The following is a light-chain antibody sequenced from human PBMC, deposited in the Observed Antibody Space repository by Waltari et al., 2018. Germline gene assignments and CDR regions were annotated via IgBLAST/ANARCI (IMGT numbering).Light chain of an antibody. CDR2: DVA. Sequence: QSALTQPASVSGSPGQSITISCPRPSSDIGGYNYVSWYQQHPGKAPKLMIYDVARWPSGVSNRFSGSKSGNTASLTISGLQAEDEADYYCTSYTTTKTVVFGGGTKVTVL. V-gene: IGLV2-14*01. CDR1: SSDIGGYNY. J-gene: IGLJ2*01. CDR3: TSYTTTKTVV.